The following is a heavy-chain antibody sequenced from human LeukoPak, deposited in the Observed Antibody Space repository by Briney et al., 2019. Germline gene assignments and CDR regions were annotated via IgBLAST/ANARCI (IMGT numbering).Heavy chain of an antibody. D-gene: IGHD5-24*01. CDR1: GFTFSDYY. J-gene: IGHJ4*02. V-gene: IGHV3-11*04. Sequence: GGSLTLSCAASGFTFSDYYMSWVRQAPGKGLEWVSYISSSDSTIYYADSVKGRFTISRDNAKNSLYLQMNSLRAEDTAVYYCATRRDGYNYKVYWGQGTLVTVSS. CDR2: ISSSDSTI. CDR3: ATRRDGYNYKVY.